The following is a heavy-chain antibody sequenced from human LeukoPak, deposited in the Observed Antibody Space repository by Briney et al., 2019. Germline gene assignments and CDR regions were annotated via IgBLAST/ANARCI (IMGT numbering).Heavy chain of an antibody. CDR1: GFTFSSYA. CDR3: AREGRYCSSTSCKDAFDI. CDR2: ISGSGGST. J-gene: IGHJ3*02. Sequence: GGSLRLSCAASGFTFSSYAMSWVRQAPGKGLEWVSAISGSGGSTYYADSVKGRFTISRDNPKNTLDLQMNSLRAEDTAVYYCAREGRYCSSTSCKDAFDIWGQGTMVTVSS. V-gene: IGHV3-23*01. D-gene: IGHD2-2*01.